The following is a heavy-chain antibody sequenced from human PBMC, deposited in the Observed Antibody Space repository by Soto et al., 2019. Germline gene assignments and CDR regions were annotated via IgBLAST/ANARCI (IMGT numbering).Heavy chain of an antibody. CDR2: FDPEDGET. CDR1: GYTLTELS. J-gene: IGHJ3*02. CDR3: ATDLGPLRFHAFDI. Sequence: ASVKVSCKVSGYTLTELSMHWVRQAPGKGLEWMGGFDPEDGETIYAQKFQGRVTMTEDTSTDTAYMELGSLRSEDTAVYYCATDLGPLRFHAFDIWGQGTMVTVSS. V-gene: IGHV1-24*01. D-gene: IGHD4-17*01.